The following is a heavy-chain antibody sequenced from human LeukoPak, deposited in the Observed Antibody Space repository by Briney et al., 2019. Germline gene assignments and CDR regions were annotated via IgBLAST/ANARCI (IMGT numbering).Heavy chain of an antibody. D-gene: IGHD6-6*01. CDR1: GGTFSSYA. CDR3: ARERSSQGYFDF. Sequence: AASVKVSCKASGGTFSSYAISWVRQAPGQGLEWMGGIIPIFGTANYAQKFQGRVTITADESTSTAYMELSSLRSEDTAVYYCARERSSQGYFDFWGQGTLVTVSS. V-gene: IGHV1-69*13. J-gene: IGHJ4*02. CDR2: IIPIFGTA.